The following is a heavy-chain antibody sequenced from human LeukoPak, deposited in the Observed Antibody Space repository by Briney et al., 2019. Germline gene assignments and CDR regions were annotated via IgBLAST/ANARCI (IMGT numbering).Heavy chain of an antibody. CDR3: ARDLFSGSYYEDF. V-gene: IGHV3-7*01. CDR1: GFMLRSYR. CDR2: IDQDGTSK. Sequence: GGSLRLSCAASGFMLRSYRMSWVRQAPGKGLEWVANIDQDGTSKYYVDSVKGRFTISRDDAKNSLYLQMNSLRAEDTAVYYCARDLFSGSYYEDFWGQGTLVTVSS. D-gene: IGHD1-26*01. J-gene: IGHJ4*02.